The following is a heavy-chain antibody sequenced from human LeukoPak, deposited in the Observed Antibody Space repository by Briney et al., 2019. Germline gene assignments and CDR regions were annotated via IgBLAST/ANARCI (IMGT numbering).Heavy chain of an antibody. V-gene: IGHV4-31*03. D-gene: IGHD3-3*01. CDR2: IYYSGST. CDR1: GGSISSGGYY. J-gene: IGHJ4*02. CDR3: ARVAEIDFWSGYHFDY. Sequence: SETLSLTCTVSGGSISSGGYYWSWIRQHPGKGLEWIGYIYYSGSTYYNPSLKSRVTISVHTSKNQFSLKLSSVTAADTAVYYCARVAEIDFWSGYHFDYWGQGTLVTVSS.